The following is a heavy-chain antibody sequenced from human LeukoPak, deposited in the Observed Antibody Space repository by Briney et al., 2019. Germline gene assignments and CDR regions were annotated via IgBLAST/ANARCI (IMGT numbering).Heavy chain of an antibody. CDR2: ISSSGSTI. D-gene: IGHD6-6*01. CDR3: AREFRSSSRVPSDY. CDR1: GFTFSDYY. J-gene: IGHJ4*02. V-gene: IGHV3-11*01. Sequence: KAGGSLRLSCAASGFTFSDYYMSWIRQAPGKGLEWVSYISSSGSTIYYADSVKGRFTISRDNAKNSLYLQMNSLRAEDTAVYYCAREFRSSSRVPSDYWGQGTLVTVSS.